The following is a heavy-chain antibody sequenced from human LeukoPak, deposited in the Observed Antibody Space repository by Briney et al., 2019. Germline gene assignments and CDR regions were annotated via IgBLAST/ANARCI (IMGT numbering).Heavy chain of an antibody. Sequence: ASVKVSCKASGYTFTAYYMPWVRQARGQGLEWMGRINPNSGGTNYAQKFQGRVTMTRDTSIGTAYMEVSRLRSDDTAVYYCARGPYAGYWGQGTLVTVSS. CDR2: INPNSGGT. CDR1: GYTFTAYY. V-gene: IGHV1-2*06. D-gene: IGHD2-8*01. CDR3: ARGPYAGY. J-gene: IGHJ4*02.